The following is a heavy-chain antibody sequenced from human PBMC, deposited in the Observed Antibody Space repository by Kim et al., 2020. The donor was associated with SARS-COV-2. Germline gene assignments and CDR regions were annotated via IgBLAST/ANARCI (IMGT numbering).Heavy chain of an antibody. CDR1: GGSISSSSYY. V-gene: IGHV4-39*01. CDR3: ARHDPQWLRFGGYFDY. CDR2: IYYSGST. D-gene: IGHD5-12*01. J-gene: IGHJ4*02. Sequence: SETLSLTCTVSGGSISSSSYYWGWIRQPPGKGLEWIGSIYYSGSTYYNPSLKSRVTISVDTSKNQFSLKLSSVTAADTAVYYCARHDPQWLRFGGYFDYWGQGTLVTVSS.